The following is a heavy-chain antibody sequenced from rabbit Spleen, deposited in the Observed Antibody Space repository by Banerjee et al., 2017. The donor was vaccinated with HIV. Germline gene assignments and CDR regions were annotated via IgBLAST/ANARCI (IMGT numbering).Heavy chain of an antibody. Sequence: QEQVEESGGGLVQPEGSLTLTCTASGFSFSLNHYMCWVRQAPGKGPEWIACIDSGSSSFTYFANWAKGRFTISKTSSTTVTLQMTSLTAADTATYFCARDSASSFSSYGMDLWGPGTLVTVS. J-gene: IGHJ6*01. D-gene: IGHD8-1*01. CDR2: IDSGSSSFT. CDR1: GFSFSLNHY. CDR3: ARDSASSFSSYGMDL. V-gene: IGHV1S45*01.